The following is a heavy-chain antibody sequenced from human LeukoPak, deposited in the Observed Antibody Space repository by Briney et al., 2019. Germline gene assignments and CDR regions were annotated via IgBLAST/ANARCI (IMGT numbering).Heavy chain of an antibody. Sequence: SETLSLTCTVSGGSISSYYWSWIRQPPGKGLEWIGSLYYTGSIYHNPSLKSRVTISVETSKNQFSLKVPSVTADDTAVYYCAGNNFYYFAYWGQGSLVTVSS. V-gene: IGHV4-59*04. D-gene: IGHD5-24*01. CDR3: AGNNFYYFAY. CDR2: LYYTGSI. CDR1: GGSISSYY. J-gene: IGHJ4*02.